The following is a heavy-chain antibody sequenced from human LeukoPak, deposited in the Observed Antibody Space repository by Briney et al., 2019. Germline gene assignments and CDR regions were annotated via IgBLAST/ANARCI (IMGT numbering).Heavy chain of an antibody. CDR1: GYIFTGYY. CDR2: INPNTGGT. V-gene: IGHV1-2*02. D-gene: IGHD2-15*01. Sequence: ASAKVSCKASGYIFTGYYIHWVRQAPGQGLEWMGWINPNTGGTNYAQDFQGRVTMTRDTSISTAYMELSRLRSDDTAVYYCARGYCSGGSCPYDYWGQGTLVTVTS. CDR3: ARGYCSGGSCPYDY. J-gene: IGHJ4*02.